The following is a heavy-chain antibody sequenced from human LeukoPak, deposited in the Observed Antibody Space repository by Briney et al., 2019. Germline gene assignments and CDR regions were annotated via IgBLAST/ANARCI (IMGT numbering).Heavy chain of an antibody. D-gene: IGHD3-10*01. J-gene: IGHJ5*02. CDR1: GGSFSGYY. Sequence: SETLSLTCAVYGGSFSGYYWSWIRQPPGKGLEWIGEINHSGSTNYNPSLKSRVTISVDTSKNQFSLKLSSVTAADTAVYYCAREARGVIPNWFDPWGQGTLVTVSS. CDR2: INHSGST. V-gene: IGHV4-34*01. CDR3: AREARGVIPNWFDP.